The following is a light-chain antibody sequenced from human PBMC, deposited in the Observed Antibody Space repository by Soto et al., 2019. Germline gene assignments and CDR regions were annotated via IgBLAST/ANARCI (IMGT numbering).Light chain of an antibody. CDR3: CSYTTSSTLV. CDR2: EVS. J-gene: IGLJ2*01. Sequence: QSALTQPASVSGSPGQSITISCTGTSSDVGGYNYVSWYQQHPGEAPKLMIFEVSNRPSGVSHRFSGSKSGNTASLTISGLLAEDEADYYCCSYTTSSTLVFGGGTKLTVL. V-gene: IGLV2-14*01. CDR1: SSDVGGYNY.